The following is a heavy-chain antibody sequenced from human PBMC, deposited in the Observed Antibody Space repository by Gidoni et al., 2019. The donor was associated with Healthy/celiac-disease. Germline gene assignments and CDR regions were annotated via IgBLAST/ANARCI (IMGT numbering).Heavy chain of an antibody. CDR3: AKDYGVGSFGSVMFTS. J-gene: IGHJ4*02. CDR1: GFTFSSYG. D-gene: IGHD3-3*01. Sequence: QVQLVESGGGVVQPGRSLRLSCAASGFTFSSYGMHWVRQAPGKGLEWVAVISYDGSNKYYADSVKGRFTISRDNSKNTRYLQMNSLRAEDTAVYYCAKDYGVGSFGSVMFTSWGQGTLVTVSS. CDR2: ISYDGSNK. V-gene: IGHV3-30*18.